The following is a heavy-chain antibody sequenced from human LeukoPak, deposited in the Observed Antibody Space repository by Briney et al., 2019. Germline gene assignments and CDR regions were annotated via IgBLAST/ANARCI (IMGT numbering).Heavy chain of an antibody. J-gene: IGHJ4*02. Sequence: ASVKVSCKASGYTFTSYGISWVRQAPGQGLEWMGWISAYNGNTNCAQKLQGRVTMTTDTSTSTAYMELRSLRSDDTAVYYCARDSPKKHYDFWSGYYKNYYFDYWGQGTLVTVSS. CDR2: ISAYNGNT. D-gene: IGHD3-3*01. CDR3: ARDSPKKHYDFWSGYYKNYYFDY. V-gene: IGHV1-18*01. CDR1: GYTFTSYG.